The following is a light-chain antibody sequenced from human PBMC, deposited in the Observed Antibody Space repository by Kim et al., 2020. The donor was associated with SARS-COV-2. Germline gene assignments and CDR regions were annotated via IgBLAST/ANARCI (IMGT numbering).Light chain of an antibody. CDR2: GAS. CDR3: QQYHNWPPLT. V-gene: IGKV3-15*01. Sequence: SPGERATLSCRASQSVGTDLALYQQKPGQAPRLLLYGASTRATAIPARFSGSGSGTEFTLTIGSLQSEDFAVYYCQQYHNWPPLTFGGGTKVDIK. CDR1: QSVGTD. J-gene: IGKJ4*01.